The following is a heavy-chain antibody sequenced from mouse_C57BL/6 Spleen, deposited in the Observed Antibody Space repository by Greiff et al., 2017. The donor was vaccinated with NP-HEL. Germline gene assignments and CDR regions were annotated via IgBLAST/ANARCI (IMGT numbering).Heavy chain of an antibody. CDR3: ARRFFTRGGAMDY. CDR2: INPNNGGT. CDR1: GYTFTDYN. D-gene: IGHD1-2*01. V-gene: IGHV1-22*01. Sequence: EVQLQQSGPELVKPGASVKMSCKASGYTFTDYNMHWVKQSHGKSLEWIGYINPNNGGTSYNQKFKGKATLTVNKSSSTAYMELRSLTSEDSAVYYCARRFFTRGGAMDYWGQGTSVTVSS. J-gene: IGHJ4*01.